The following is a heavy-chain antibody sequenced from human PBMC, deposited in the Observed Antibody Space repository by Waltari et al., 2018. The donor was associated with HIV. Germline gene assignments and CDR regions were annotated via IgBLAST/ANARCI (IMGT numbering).Heavy chain of an antibody. J-gene: IGHJ5*02. CDR1: GFTFSSYS. D-gene: IGHD6-19*01. V-gene: IGHV3-21*01. Sequence: EVQLVESGGGLVKPGGSLRLSCAASGFTFSSYSMNWVRQAPGKGLEWVSSIRSSSSYIYYADSGKGRVTTSRDEAKNSLYLQMNSLRAEDTAVEYCARSTVAGTDWFDPWGKGTLVTVSS. CDR3: ARSTVAGTDWFDP. CDR2: IRSSSSYI.